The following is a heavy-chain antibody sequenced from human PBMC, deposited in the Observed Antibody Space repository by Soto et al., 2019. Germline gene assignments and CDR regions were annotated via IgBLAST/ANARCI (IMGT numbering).Heavy chain of an antibody. Sequence: TLSLTCTVSGGSISSGGYYWSWIRQHPGKGLEWIGYIYYSGSTYYNPSLKSRVTISVDTPKNQFSLKLSSVTAADTAVYYCARDTYSGFDYWGQGTLVPAPQ. CDR1: GGSISSGGYY. CDR2: IYYSGST. V-gene: IGHV4-31*03. CDR3: ARDTYSGFDY. D-gene: IGHD2-21*01. J-gene: IGHJ4*02.